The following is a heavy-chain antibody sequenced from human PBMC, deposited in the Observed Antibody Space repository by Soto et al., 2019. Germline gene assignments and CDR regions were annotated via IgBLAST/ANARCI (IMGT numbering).Heavy chain of an antibody. CDR1: GFTFSSYA. Sequence: GGSLRLSCAASGFTFSSYAMSWVRQAPGKGLEWVSAISGSGGSAYYADSVKGRFTISRDNSKNTLYLQMNSLRAEDTAAYYCAKNDCGHPPCKLIDHWGQGPLGTVSS. CDR2: ISGSGGSA. V-gene: IGHV3-23*01. J-gene: IGHJ4*02. CDR3: AKNDCGHPPCKLIDH. D-gene: IGHD2-21*01.